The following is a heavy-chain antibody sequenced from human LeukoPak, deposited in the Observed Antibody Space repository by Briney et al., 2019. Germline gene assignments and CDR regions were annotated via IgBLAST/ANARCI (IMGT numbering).Heavy chain of an antibody. CDR3: ATDRPATAIPFDY. V-gene: IGHV1-24*01. Sequence: ASVKVSCKVSGYSLSELSTHWVRQAPGKGLEWMGGFDLENGETIYAQRLQGRVTMTEDTSTDTAYMELSSLRSEDTAVYYCATDRPATAIPFDYWGQGTLVTVSS. CDR2: FDLENGET. CDR1: GYSLSELS. D-gene: IGHD2-2*02. J-gene: IGHJ4*02.